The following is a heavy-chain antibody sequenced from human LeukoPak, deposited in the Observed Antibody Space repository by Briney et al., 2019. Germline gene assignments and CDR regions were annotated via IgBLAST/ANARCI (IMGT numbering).Heavy chain of an antibody. CDR3: ARDGGGTFDY. V-gene: IGHV4-59*01. CDR1: GGSISSDY. J-gene: IGHJ4*02. CDR2: IYYSGST. Sequence: SETLSLTCTVSGGSISSDYWSWIRQPPGEGLEWIGYIYYSGSTNYNPSLKSRVTISVDTSKNQFSLKLRSVSVADTAVYYCARDGGGTFDYWGQGTLDTVSS. D-gene: IGHD3-16*01.